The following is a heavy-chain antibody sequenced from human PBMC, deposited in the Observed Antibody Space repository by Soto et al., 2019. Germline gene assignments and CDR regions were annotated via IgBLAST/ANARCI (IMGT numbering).Heavy chain of an antibody. J-gene: IGHJ6*02. D-gene: IGHD1-26*01. CDR3: TRVGGSVSGMDV. CDR1: GFTFSSYS. V-gene: IGHV3-48*04. CDR2: ISSSSSTI. Sequence: GGSLRLSCAASGFTFSSYSMNWVRQAPGKGLEWVSYISSSSSTIYYADSVKGRFTISRDNAKNTVYLQMNSLRAEDTAVYYCTRVGGSVSGMDVWGQGTTVPVS.